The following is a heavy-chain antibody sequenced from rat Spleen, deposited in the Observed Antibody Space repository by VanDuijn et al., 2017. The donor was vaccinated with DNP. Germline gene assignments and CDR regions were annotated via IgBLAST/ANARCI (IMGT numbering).Heavy chain of an antibody. Sequence: EVQLVESGGDLVQPGRSLKVSCVASGFTFNNYWMTWTRQVPGKGLEWVASITSSGGDSYYPDSVKGRFTISRDNAKNTLYLQMDSLGSEDTATYYCTTLNFYASLAEYFDYWGPGVVVTVSS. CDR3: TTLNFYASLAEYFDY. J-gene: IGHJ2*01. CDR1: GFTFNNYW. CDR2: ITSSGGDS. D-gene: IGHD1-12*01. V-gene: IGHV5-31*01.